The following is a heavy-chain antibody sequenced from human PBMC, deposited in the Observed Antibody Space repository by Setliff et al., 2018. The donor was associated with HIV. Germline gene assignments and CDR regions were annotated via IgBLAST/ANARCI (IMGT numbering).Heavy chain of an antibody. CDR2: IYYSGST. CDR3: ARTPSIGYYDSTGSYFDY. Sequence: SETLSLTCTVSGGSISSSSYYWGWIRQPPGKGLEWIGSIYYSGSTYYNPSLKSRVTISVDTSKNQFSLKLSSVTAADTAVYYCARTPSIGYYDSTGSYFDYWGQGTLVTVSS. D-gene: IGHD3-22*01. CDR1: GGSISSSSYY. V-gene: IGHV4-39*01. J-gene: IGHJ4*02.